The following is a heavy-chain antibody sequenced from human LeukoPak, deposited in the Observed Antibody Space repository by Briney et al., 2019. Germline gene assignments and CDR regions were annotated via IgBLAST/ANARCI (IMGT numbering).Heavy chain of an antibody. CDR3: ARGRIASGAYYYHMDV. Sequence: SETLSLTCAVFGGSFSGYYWSWIRQPPGKGLEWIGEINHSGSTIYNPSFKSRVTISVDTSKNQVSLKLSSVTAADTAVYYCARGRIASGAYYYHMDVWGKGTTVTVSS. CDR1: GGSFSGYY. J-gene: IGHJ6*03. CDR2: INHSGST. D-gene: IGHD2-21*01. V-gene: IGHV4-34*01.